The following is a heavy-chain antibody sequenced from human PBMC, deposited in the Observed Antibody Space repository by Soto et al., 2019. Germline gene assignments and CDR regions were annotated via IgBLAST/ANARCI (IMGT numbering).Heavy chain of an antibody. D-gene: IGHD3-10*01. V-gene: IGHV3-11*01. CDR1: GFTFSDYY. J-gene: IGHJ4*02. CDR3: ARAPGSGGFRPYYIDS. CDR2: ISGSSGTI. Sequence: QVPLVESGGGLVKPGGSLRLSCSASGFTFSDYYMNWIRQAPGKGLEWIAYISGSSGTIYYADSVRGRFTISRDNAKNSLYLQMSSLRAEDTAVYYCARAPGSGGFRPYYIDSWGQGTLVTVSS.